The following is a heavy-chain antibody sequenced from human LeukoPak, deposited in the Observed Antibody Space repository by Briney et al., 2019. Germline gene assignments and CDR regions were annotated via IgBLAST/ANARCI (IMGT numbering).Heavy chain of an antibody. V-gene: IGHV4-59*08. J-gene: IGHJ4*02. CDR3: ARGVGATTQFDY. CDR2: IYYSGSA. CDR1: GGSISSFY. D-gene: IGHD1-26*01. Sequence: SETLSLTCSVSGGSISSFYWTWIRQPPGKGLEWIGSIYYSGSAAYNPSLKSRVTISVDTSKSQFSLRLSSVTAADTAVYFCARGVGATTQFDYWGQGTLVTVSS.